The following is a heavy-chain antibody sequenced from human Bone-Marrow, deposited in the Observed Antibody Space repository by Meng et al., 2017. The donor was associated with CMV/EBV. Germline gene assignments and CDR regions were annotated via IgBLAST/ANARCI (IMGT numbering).Heavy chain of an antibody. D-gene: IGHD2-2*01. CDR3: ARLLPAADYFYYSGIDV. Sequence: SETLSLTCTVSGGSMSGDYWSWIRQPPGKGPEWIGYMFYSGSTNYNPSLKSRVTISVDTSKSQFSLKLSSVTAADTAVYYCARLLPAADYFYYSGIDVWGQGTTVTVSS. CDR2: MFYSGST. V-gene: IGHV4-59*01. J-gene: IGHJ6*02. CDR1: GGSMSGDY.